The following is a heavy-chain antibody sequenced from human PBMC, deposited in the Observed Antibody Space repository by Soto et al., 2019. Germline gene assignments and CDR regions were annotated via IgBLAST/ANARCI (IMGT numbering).Heavy chain of an antibody. J-gene: IGHJ4*02. CDR1: GFTFSSFG. CDR2: ISYDGSNQ. D-gene: IGHD1-26*01. V-gene: IGHV3-30*03. Sequence: QVQLVESGGGVVQPGTSLRLSWAASGFTFSSFGMHWVRQAPGKGLEWVAGISYDGSNQYYGESLKGRITISRDDTKKVLNLVMDSLRPEDTAVYYCARERRQWAVPTDYWGQGTLVTVSS. CDR3: ARERRQWAVPTDY.